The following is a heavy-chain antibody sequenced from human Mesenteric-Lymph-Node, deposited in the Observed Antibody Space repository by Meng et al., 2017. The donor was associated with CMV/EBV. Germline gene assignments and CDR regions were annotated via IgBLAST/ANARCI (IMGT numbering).Heavy chain of an antibody. D-gene: IGHD3-3*01. CDR2: VSGGSGSST. CDR1: GFTFGSYA. Sequence: GESLKISCAASGFTFGSYAMSWVRQAPGKGLEWVSTVSGGSGSSTFYPDSVKGRFTISRDNSKNTLSLQMNSLRAEDTAVYYCARGTPPSSSDFWSGYHFDYWGQGALVTVSS. V-gene: IGHV3-23*01. J-gene: IGHJ4*02. CDR3: ARGTPPSSSDFWSGYHFDY.